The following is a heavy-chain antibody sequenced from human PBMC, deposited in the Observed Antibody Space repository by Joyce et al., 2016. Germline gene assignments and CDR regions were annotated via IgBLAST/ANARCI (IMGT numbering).Heavy chain of an antibody. Sequence: QVQLVQSATEVKKPGASVKVSCKASGYSFITYGISWVRQAPGQGLEWMGWISADNGNTTYGQKFQGRITMTRDRSARTAYMELRSLTSDDTAVYYCARDRVIRGVNGMDVWGQGTTVIVSS. CDR2: ISADNGNT. D-gene: IGHD3-10*01. CDR3: ARDRVIRGVNGMDV. V-gene: IGHV1-18*04. CDR1: GYSFITYG. J-gene: IGHJ6*02.